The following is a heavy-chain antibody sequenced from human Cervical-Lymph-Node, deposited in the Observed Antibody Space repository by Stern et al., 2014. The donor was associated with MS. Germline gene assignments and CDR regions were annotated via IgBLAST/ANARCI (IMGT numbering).Heavy chain of an antibody. CDR1: GYSFTANW. CDR3: ARDYGDYAFDY. J-gene: IGHJ4*02. Sequence: EVHLVESGAEVKKPGESLKISCKGSGYSFTANWIAWVRQMPGKGLEWMGISYPGDSDTIYSPSFQGQVTISADKSISTAYLQWSSLKASDTAMYYCARDYGDYAFDYWGQGTLVTVSS. D-gene: IGHD4-17*01. CDR2: SYPGDSDT. V-gene: IGHV5-51*01.